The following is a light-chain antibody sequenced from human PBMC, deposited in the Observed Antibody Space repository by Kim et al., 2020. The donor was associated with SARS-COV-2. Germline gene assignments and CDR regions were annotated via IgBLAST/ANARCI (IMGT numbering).Light chain of an antibody. CDR1: LCFTYH. CDR3: QHYNNWPRP. V-gene: IGKV3-15*01. CDR2: VAS. Sequence: SASPRANPSLPVSARLCFTYHFPWYQHTPVQPPRLLLFVASTRATCIPARFSGSGSGTEFTLTISSLQSEDFAVFYSQHYNNWPRPFGQGTKLEL. J-gene: IGKJ2*01.